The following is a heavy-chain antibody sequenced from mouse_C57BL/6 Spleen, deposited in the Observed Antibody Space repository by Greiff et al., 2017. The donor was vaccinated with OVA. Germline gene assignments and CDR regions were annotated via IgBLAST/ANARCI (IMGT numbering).Heavy chain of an antibody. V-gene: IGHV1-15*01. CDR2: IDPETGGT. CDR1: GFTFTDSA. J-gene: IGHJ4*01. Sequence: VQLLESGAVLVRPGASVTLSCKASGFTFTDSAMHWVHPTPVPGLDWIGAIDPETGGTAYNQKFKGKAILTADKSSNTAYMELRSLTSEDSAVYYCKRWGLRRDYYAMDYWGQGTSVTVSA. CDR3: KRWGLRRDYYAMDY. D-gene: IGHD2-4*01.